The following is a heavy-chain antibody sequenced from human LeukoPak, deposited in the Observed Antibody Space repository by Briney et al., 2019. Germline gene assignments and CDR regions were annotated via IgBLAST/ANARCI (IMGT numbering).Heavy chain of an antibody. J-gene: IGHJ4*02. CDR2: ISAYNGNT. CDR1: GYTFTSYG. Sequence: GASVKVSCKASGYTFTSYGISWVRQAPGQGLEWMGWISAYNGNTNYAQKLQGRVTMTTDTSTSTAYMELRSLRSDDTAVYYCARDLGWNFQPYYFDYWGQGTLVTVSS. D-gene: IGHD1-7*01. V-gene: IGHV1-18*01. CDR3: ARDLGWNFQPYYFDY.